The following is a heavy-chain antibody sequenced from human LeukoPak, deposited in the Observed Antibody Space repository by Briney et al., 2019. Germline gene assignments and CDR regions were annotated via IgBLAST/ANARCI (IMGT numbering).Heavy chain of an antibody. D-gene: IGHD2-15*01. Sequence: PSETLSLTCTVSGGSISSYYWSWIRQPPGKGLEWIGEINHSGSTNYNPSLKSRVTISVDTSKNQFSLKLSSVTAADTAVYYCARDPSTRYFDYWGQGTLVTVSS. J-gene: IGHJ4*02. CDR2: INHSGST. CDR3: ARDPSTRYFDY. V-gene: IGHV4-34*01. CDR1: GGSISSYY.